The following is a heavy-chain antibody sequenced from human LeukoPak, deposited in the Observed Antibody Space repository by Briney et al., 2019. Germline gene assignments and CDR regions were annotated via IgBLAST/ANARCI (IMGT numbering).Heavy chain of an antibody. CDR1: GFTSNNYG. D-gene: IGHD3-10*01. Sequence: GGSLRLSCTASGFTSNNYGMSWVRQAPGKGLEWVSAISGSGGTTYFADSVKGRFTISRDISKNMLYLQMSRLRVEDTAVYYCAKHGSGSYLSFDIWGQGTMVTVSS. CDR2: ISGSGGTT. V-gene: IGHV3-23*01. CDR3: AKHGSGSYLSFDI. J-gene: IGHJ3*02.